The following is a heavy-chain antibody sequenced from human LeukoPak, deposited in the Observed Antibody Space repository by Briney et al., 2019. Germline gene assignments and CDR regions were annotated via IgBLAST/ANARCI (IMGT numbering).Heavy chain of an antibody. J-gene: IGHJ4*02. CDR3: ARVMPVAATEAFDY. V-gene: IGHV3-21*01. CDR2: ISSRSGSI. Sequence: GGSLRLSCTASGFTFSSYTMNWVRQAPGKGLEWVSSISSRSGSIYYADSVRGRFTISRDNAKNSLTLQMNSLRAEDTAVYYCARVMPVAATEAFDYWGQGTLATVSS. CDR1: GFTFSSYT. D-gene: IGHD6-19*01.